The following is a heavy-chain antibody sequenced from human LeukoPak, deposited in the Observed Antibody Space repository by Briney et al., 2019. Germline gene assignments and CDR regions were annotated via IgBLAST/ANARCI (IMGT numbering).Heavy chain of an antibody. CDR2: IRYDGRNK. V-gene: IGHV3-30*02. CDR1: GFSFSSYA. CDR3: AKDLGDSGPTPDSDY. J-gene: IGHJ4*02. Sequence: GGSLRLSCAASGFSFSSYAMHWVRQAPGKGLEWVALIRYDGRNKYYADSVKGRFTISRDNSKNTLYLQMNSLRAEDTSVYYCAKDLGDSGPTPDSDYWGQGTLVTVSP. D-gene: IGHD1-26*01.